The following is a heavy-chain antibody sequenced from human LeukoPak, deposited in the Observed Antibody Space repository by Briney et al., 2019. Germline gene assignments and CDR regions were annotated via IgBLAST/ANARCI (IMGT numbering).Heavy chain of an antibody. CDR2: ISGSGGST. CDR1: GFTFSSYA. J-gene: IGHJ4*02. V-gene: IGHV3-23*01. Sequence: GGSLRLSCAASGFTFSSYAMNWVRQAPGKGLEWVSAISGSGGSTYYADSVKGRFTISRDNSKNTLYLQMSSLRAEDTALYYCARVVYDFWSAYDYWGQGTLVTVSS. CDR3: ARVVYDFWSAYDY. D-gene: IGHD3-3*01.